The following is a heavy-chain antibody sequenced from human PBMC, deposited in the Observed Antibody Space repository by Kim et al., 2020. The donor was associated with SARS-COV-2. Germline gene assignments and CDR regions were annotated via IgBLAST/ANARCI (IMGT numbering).Heavy chain of an antibody. CDR3: ARVRGNREPWYFDL. Sequence: SETLSLTCTVSGGSISSSSYYWGWIRQPPGKGLEWIGSIYYSGSTYYNPSLKSRVTISVDTSKNQFSLKLSSVTAADTAVYYCARVRGNREPWYFDLWGRGTLVTVSS. CDR1: GGSISSSSYY. D-gene: IGHD3-10*01. J-gene: IGHJ2*01. CDR2: IYYSGST. V-gene: IGHV4-39*01.